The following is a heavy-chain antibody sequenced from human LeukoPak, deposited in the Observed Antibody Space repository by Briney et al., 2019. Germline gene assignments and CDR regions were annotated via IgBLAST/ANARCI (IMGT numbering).Heavy chain of an antibody. CDR3: AREIYGSGSHTFDY. Sequence: PSETLSLTCTVSGGSISSYYWSWIRQPPGKGLEWIGSIYHSGSTYYNPSLKSRVTISVDTSKNQFSLKLSSVTAADTAVYYCAREIYGSGSHTFDYWGQGTLVTVSS. CDR1: GGSISSYY. J-gene: IGHJ4*02. D-gene: IGHD3-10*01. CDR2: IYHSGST. V-gene: IGHV4-38-2*02.